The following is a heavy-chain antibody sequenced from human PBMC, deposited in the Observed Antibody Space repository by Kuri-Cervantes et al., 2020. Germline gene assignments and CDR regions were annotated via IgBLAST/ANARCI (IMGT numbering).Heavy chain of an antibody. Sequence: ASVKVSCKASGYTFTSYGISWVRQAPGQGLEWMGWISAYNGNTNYAQKLQGRVTMTTDTSTSTAYMELSSLRSEDTAVYYCARGARFLEWLSYYYMDVWGKGTTVTVSS. CDR1: GYTFTSYG. J-gene: IGHJ6*03. CDR3: ARGARFLEWLSYYYMDV. D-gene: IGHD3-3*01. CDR2: ISAYNGNT. V-gene: IGHV1-18*01.